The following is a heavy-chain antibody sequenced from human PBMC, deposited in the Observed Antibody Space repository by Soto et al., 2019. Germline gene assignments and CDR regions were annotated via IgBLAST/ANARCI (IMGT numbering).Heavy chain of an antibody. CDR1: GFTFSDSL. CDR2: IRSKTNNYAT. Sequence: LILSCAPSGFTFSDSLMHWVRQASGKGLEWVGRIRSKTNNYATAYAASVKGRFTISRDDSKNTAYLQMNSLKTEDTAVYYCRGYCSSTSCPVDFDYWGQGILLTVSS. V-gene: IGHV3-73*01. J-gene: IGHJ4*02. CDR3: RGYCSSTSCPVDFDY. D-gene: IGHD2-2*01.